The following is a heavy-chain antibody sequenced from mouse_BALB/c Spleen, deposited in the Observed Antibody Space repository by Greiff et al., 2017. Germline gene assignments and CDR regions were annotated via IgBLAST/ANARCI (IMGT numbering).Heavy chain of an antibody. CDR2: IDPANGNT. CDR3: ASYIATSMDY. D-gene: IGHD1-2*01. V-gene: IGHV14-3*02. CDR1: GFTIKDYY. Sequence: EVKLQESGAELVKPGASVKLSCTASGFTIKDYYMHWVKQRPEQGLEWIGRIDPANGNTKYDPKFQGKATITADTSSNTAYLQLSSLTSEDTAVYYCASYIATSMDYWGQGTTLTVSS. J-gene: IGHJ2*01.